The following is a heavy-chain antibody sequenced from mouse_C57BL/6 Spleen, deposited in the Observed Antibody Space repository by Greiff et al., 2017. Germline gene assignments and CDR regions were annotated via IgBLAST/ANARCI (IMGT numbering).Heavy chain of an antibody. CDR3: ARNYYGPWFAY. J-gene: IGHJ3*01. CDR1: GFTFSDYG. V-gene: IGHV5-17*01. D-gene: IGHD1-2*01. Sequence: DVKLVESGGGLVKPGGSLKLSCAASGFTFSDYGMHWVRQAPEKGLEWVAYISSGSSTIYYADTVKGRFTISRDNAKNTLFLQMTSLRSKDTAMYYCARNYYGPWFAYWGQGTLVTVSA. CDR2: ISSGSSTI.